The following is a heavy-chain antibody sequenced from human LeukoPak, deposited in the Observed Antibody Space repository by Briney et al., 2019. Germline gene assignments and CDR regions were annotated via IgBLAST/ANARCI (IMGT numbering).Heavy chain of an antibody. V-gene: IGHV3-48*04. D-gene: IGHD3-10*02. CDR3: AELGIAMIGGV. CDR2: ISSSSSTI. Sequence: GGSLRLSCAASGFTFSSYSMNWVRQAPGKGLEWVSYISSSSSTIYYADSVKGRFTISRGNAKNSLYLQMNSLRAEDTAVYYCAELGIAMIGGVWGKGTTVTISS. J-gene: IGHJ6*04. CDR1: GFTFSSYS.